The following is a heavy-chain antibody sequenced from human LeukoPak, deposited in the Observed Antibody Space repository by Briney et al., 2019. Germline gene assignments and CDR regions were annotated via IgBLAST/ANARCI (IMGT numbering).Heavy chain of an antibody. CDR1: GFTFSSYA. CDR2: ISYDGSNK. V-gene: IGHV3-30-3*01. Sequence: GRSLRLSCAASGFTFSSYAMHWVRRAPGKGLEWVAVISYDGSNKYYADSVKGRFTISRDNSKNTLYLQMNSLRAEDTAVYYCARDLWSIGDIVVDAGYYYYGMDVWGQGTTVTVPS. CDR3: ARDLWSIGDIVVDAGYYYYGMDV. D-gene: IGHD2-2*01. J-gene: IGHJ6*02.